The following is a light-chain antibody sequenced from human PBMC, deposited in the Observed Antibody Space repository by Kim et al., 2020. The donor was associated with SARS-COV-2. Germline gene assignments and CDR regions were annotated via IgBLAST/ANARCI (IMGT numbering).Light chain of an antibody. CDR2: AAS. CDR1: QGISTN. Sequence: ASTGDRVTITCRASQGISTNLAWYQQKPGKAPKLLIYAASILQSGVPSRFSGSGSGTDFTLTISCLQSDDFATYYCQQYYTYPRTFGQGTKVDIK. V-gene: IGKV1-8*01. J-gene: IGKJ1*01. CDR3: QQYYTYPRT.